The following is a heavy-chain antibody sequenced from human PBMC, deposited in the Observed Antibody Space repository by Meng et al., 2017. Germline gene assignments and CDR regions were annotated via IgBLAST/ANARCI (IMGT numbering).Heavy chain of an antibody. CDR2: INTNTGNP. CDR1: GYTFTSYA. J-gene: IGHJ4*02. D-gene: IGHD2-2*01. CDR3: ARDVTWGSTSCYDY. Sequence: ASVKVSCKASGYTFTSYAMNWVRQAPGQGLEWMGWINTNTGNPTYAQGFTGRFVFSLDTSVSTAYLQINSLKAEDTAVYCCARDVTWGSTSCYDYWGQGTLVTVSS. V-gene: IGHV7-4-1*02.